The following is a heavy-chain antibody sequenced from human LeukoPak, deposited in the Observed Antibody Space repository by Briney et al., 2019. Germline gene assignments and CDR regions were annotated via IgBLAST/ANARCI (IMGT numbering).Heavy chain of an antibody. V-gene: IGHV1-69*13. CDR3: ARCPEVRGVIITRFDP. CDR2: IIPIFGTA. D-gene: IGHD3-10*01. Sequence: WASVKVSCKASGGIFSSYAISWVRQAPGQGLEWMGGIIPIFGTANYAQKFQGRVTITADESTSTAYMELSSLRSEDTAVYYCARCPEVRGVIITRFDPWGQGTLVTVSS. CDR1: GGIFSSYA. J-gene: IGHJ5*02.